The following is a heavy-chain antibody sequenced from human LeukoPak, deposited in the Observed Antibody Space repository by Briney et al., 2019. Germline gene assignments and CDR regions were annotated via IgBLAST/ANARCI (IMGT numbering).Heavy chain of an antibody. V-gene: IGHV3-7*01. CDR1: GFTFSSYW. CDR3: ARARDGYNWGAFDI. CDR2: IRQDGSEK. Sequence: GGSLRLSCAASGFTFSSYWMSWVRQAPGKGLEWVANIRQDGSEKYYVDSVKGRFTISRDNAKNSLYLQMNSLRAEDTAVYYCARARDGYNWGAFDIWGQGTMVTVSS. J-gene: IGHJ3*02. D-gene: IGHD5-24*01.